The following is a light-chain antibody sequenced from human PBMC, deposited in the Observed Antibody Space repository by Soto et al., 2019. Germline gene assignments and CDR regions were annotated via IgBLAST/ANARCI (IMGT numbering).Light chain of an antibody. Sequence: QSALTQPASVSGSPGQSITISCTGTSSDVGIYNYVSWYQQRPGKAPQLMIFDVSSRPSGVSNRFSGSKSGNTASLTISGLQAEDEADYYCNSYTTSGAVIFGGGTKLTVL. CDR2: DVS. CDR1: SSDVGIYNY. V-gene: IGLV2-14*03. J-gene: IGLJ2*01. CDR3: NSYTTSGAVI.